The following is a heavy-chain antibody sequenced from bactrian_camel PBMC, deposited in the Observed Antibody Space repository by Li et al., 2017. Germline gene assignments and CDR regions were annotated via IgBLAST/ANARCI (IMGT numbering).Heavy chain of an antibody. V-gene: IGHV3S28*01. J-gene: IGHJ4*01. CDR3: APDAGQSRCSNGYCYCA. CDR2: IWTGFGAT. D-gene: IGHD2*01. Sequence: QLVESGGGSAQAGGSLTLSCEYSISSFCMGWFRQVPGKEREGVAAIWTGFGATYYADSVKGRFTIAQDNAKNTLYLHMSSLKPEDTAVYYCAPDAGQSRCSNGYCYCAWGEGTQVTVS. CDR1: SISSFC.